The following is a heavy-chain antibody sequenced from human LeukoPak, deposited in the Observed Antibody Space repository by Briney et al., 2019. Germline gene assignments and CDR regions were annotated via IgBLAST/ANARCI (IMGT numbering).Heavy chain of an antibody. Sequence: GGSLRLSCAASGFTFSSYAMHWVRQAPGKGLEYVSGINSNGGSTYYTNSVKGRFTVSRDNSKNTLYLQMGSLRAEDMAVYYCARRWPARDTVMVSTMIKWYFDLWGRGTLVTVSS. CDR1: GFTFSSYA. D-gene: IGHD5-18*01. J-gene: IGHJ2*01. V-gene: IGHV3-64*01. CDR3: ARRWPARDTVMVSTMIKWYFDL. CDR2: INSNGGST.